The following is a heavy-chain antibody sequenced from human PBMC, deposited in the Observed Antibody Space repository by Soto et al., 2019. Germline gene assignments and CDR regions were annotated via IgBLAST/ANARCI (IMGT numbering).Heavy chain of an antibody. CDR3: ASLGQGGYGQGSDV. CDR2: IDPADSET. V-gene: IGHV5-51*01. D-gene: IGHD5-12*01. Sequence: GESLKISCKGSGYNFITYWIASVRQKPGKGLAWMGTIDPADSETTYSPSFQGQATISVDKSFNTASLPWSSLTASDTAMHYRASLGQGGYGQGSDVYDKQPTGTV. CDR1: GYNFITYW. J-gene: IGHJ6*03.